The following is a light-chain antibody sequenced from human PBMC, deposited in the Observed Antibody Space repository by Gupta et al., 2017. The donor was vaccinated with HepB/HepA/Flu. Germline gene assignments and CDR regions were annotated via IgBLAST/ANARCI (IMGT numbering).Light chain of an antibody. CDR3: QYYGSPPWT. CDR2: GTS. V-gene: IGKV3-20*01. J-gene: IGKJ1*01. Sequence: IYGTSTRATGTPARFSGSGSGTGFTLTISRLEPEDFAMYYCQYYGSPPWTFGQGTKVETK.